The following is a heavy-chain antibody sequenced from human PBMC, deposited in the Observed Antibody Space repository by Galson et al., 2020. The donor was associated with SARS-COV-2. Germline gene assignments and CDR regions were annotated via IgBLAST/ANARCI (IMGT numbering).Heavy chain of an antibody. J-gene: IGHJ4*02. CDR2: IYHSGST. D-gene: IGHD3-3*01. CDR3: ARYTNITIFGVVIIRPFDY. Sequence: SETLSLTCAVSGGSISSSNWWSWVRQPPGKGLEWIGEIYHSGSTNYNPSLKSRVTISVDKSKNQFSLKLSSVTAADTAVYYCARYTNITIFGVVIIRPFDYWGQGTLVPVSS. V-gene: IGHV4-4*02. CDR1: GGSISSSNW.